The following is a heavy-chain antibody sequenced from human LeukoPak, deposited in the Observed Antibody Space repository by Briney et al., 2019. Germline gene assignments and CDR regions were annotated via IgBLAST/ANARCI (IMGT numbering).Heavy chain of an antibody. V-gene: IGHV4-59*12. CDR3: ARLPTDYYDSSGYYGGY. CDR1: GGSISSYY. CDR2: IYYSGST. D-gene: IGHD3-22*01. Sequence: SETLSLTCTVSGGSISSYYWSWIRQPPGKGLEWIGYIYYSGSTNYNPSLKSRVTISVDTSKNQFSLKLSSVTAADTAVYYCARLPTDYYDSSGYYGGYWGQGTLVTVSS. J-gene: IGHJ4*02.